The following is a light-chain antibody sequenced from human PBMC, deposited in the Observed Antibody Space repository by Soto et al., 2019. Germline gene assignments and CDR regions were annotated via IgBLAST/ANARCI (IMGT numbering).Light chain of an antibody. CDR2: DDS. J-gene: IGLJ1*01. Sequence: SYELSQPPWVSVAPAQTARITSGGNNSGSKSVHWKQQKPGKAPVLVVYDDSDRPSGIPERFSGSNSGNTATLTISRVEAGDEADYYCQVCDSSSDHPPYVFGTGTKVTVL. CDR3: QVCDSSSDHPPYV. CDR1: NSGSKS. V-gene: IGLV3-21*02.